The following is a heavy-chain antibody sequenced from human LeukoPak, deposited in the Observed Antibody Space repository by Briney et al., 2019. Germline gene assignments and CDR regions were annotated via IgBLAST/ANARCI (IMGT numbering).Heavy chain of an antibody. CDR2: IYTSGST. J-gene: IGHJ6*03. Sequence: PSETLSLTCAVYGESFGDYYWSWIRQPAGKGLEWIGRIYTSGSTNYNPSLKSRVTISVDTSKNQFSLKLSSVTAADTAVYYCARDLVVVVAATLRHYYYYYMDVWGKGTTVTVSS. D-gene: IGHD2-15*01. CDR3: ARDLVVVVAATLRHYYYYYMDV. CDR1: GESFGDYY. V-gene: IGHV4-4*07.